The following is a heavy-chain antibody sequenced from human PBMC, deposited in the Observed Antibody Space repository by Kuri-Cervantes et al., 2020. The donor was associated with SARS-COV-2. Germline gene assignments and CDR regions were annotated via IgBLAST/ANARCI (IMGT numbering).Heavy chain of an antibody. D-gene: IGHD3-3*01. J-gene: IGHJ4*02. CDR3: ASLDFWSGYYPDY. CDR2: ISGSGGST. Sequence: GESLKISCAASGFTFSSYAMSWVRQAPGKGLEWVSAISGSGGSTYYADSVKGRFTISRDNAKNSLYLQMNSLRAEDTAVYYCASLDFWSGYYPDYWGQGTLVTVSS. V-gene: IGHV3-23*01. CDR1: GFTFSSYA.